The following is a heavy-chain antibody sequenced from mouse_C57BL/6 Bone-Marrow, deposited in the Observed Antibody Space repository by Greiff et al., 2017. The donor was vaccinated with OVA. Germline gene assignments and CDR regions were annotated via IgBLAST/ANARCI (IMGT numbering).Heavy chain of an antibody. Sequence: KESCKASGYTFTSYWMHWVKQRPGRGLEWIGRIDPNSGGTKYNEKFKSKATLTVDKPSSTAYMQLSSLTSEDSAVYYCARSHYYGSSSYYFDYWGQGTTLTVSS. CDR3: ARSHYYGSSSYYFDY. CDR2: IDPNSGGT. D-gene: IGHD1-1*01. J-gene: IGHJ2*01. CDR1: GYTFTSYW. V-gene: IGHV1-72*01.